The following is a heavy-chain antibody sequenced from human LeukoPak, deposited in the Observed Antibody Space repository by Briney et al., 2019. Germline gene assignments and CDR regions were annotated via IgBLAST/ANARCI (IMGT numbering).Heavy chain of an antibody. CDR1: GFTFSSYA. D-gene: IGHD4-17*01. CDR3: AKHQNDYGDYDYFDY. V-gene: IGHV3-23*01. CDR2: ISGSGGST. J-gene: IGHJ4*02. Sequence: GGSLRLSRAASGFTFSSYAMSWVRQAPGKGLEWVSAISGSGGSTYYADSVKGRFTISRDNSKNTLYLQMNSLRAEDTAVYYCAKHQNDYGDYDYFDYWGQGTLVTVSS.